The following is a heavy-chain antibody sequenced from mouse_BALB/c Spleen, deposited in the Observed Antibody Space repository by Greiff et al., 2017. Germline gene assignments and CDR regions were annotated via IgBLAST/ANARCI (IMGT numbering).Heavy chain of an antibody. CDR3: AGPYYGKEGFDY. V-gene: IGHV1-7*01. Sequence: QVQLQQSGAELAKPGASVKMSCKASGYTFTSYWMHWVKQRPGQGLEWIGYINPSTGYTEYNQKFKDKATLTADKSSSTAYMQLSSLTSEDSAVYYCAGPYYGKEGFDYWGQGTTLTVSS. D-gene: IGHD2-10*01. CDR2: INPSTGYT. J-gene: IGHJ2*01. CDR1: GYTFTSYW.